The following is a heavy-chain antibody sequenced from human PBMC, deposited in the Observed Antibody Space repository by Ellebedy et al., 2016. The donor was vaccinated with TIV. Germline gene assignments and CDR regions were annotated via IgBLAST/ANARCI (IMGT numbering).Heavy chain of an antibody. D-gene: IGHD1-14*01. Sequence: AASVKVSCKASGYTFTSYYMHWVRQAPGQGLEWMGIINPSGGSTRYAQKFQGRVTMTRDTSTSTVYMELSSLRSEDTAVYYCAREGITGAFDIWGQGTMVTVSS. CDR2: INPSGGST. J-gene: IGHJ3*02. V-gene: IGHV1-46*01. CDR1: GYTFTSYY. CDR3: AREGITGAFDI.